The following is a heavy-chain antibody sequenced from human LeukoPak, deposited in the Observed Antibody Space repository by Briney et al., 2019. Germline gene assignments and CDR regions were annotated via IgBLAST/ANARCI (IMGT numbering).Heavy chain of an antibody. J-gene: IGHJ4*02. V-gene: IGHV4-31*03. CDR1: GGSISSGVHS. CDR2: IYNSGTT. CDR3: ARDVTGTNIFDN. D-gene: IGHD1-7*01. Sequence: SETLSLTCTVSGGSISSGVHSWRWIRQPPGEGLEWIGYIYNSGTTYYNQSLRSRFTISVDTSKKQFSLKLSSATAADTAVYYCARDVTGTNIFDNWGQGTLVTVSS.